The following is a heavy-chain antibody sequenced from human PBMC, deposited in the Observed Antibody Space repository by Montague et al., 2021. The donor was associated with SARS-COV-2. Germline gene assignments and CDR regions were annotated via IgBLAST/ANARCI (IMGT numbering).Heavy chain of an antibody. Sequence: PALVKPTQTLTLTCTFSGFSLSTSGVGVGWIRQPPGKALEWLALIYWDDDKRYSPSLKSRLTITKDTSNNQVVLTMTNMDPVDTATYYCAHSGVGYFYYGMDVWGQGTTGTVSS. V-gene: IGHV2-5*02. J-gene: IGHJ6*02. CDR3: AHSGVGYFYYGMDV. CDR2: IYWDDDK. D-gene: IGHD3-3*01. CDR1: GFSLSTSGVG.